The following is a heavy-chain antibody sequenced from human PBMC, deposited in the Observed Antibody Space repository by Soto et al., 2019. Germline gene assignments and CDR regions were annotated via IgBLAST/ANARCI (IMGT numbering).Heavy chain of an antibody. CDR1: VGTFSRYA. Sequence: SVKVSCKASVGTFSRYAIRWVRQAPGQGLAWMGGIIPIVGTANYAQKFQGRVTITADESTSTAYMELSSLRSEDTAVYYCTSLDHCSSTSCYPSGYGMDVWGQGTTVTVSS. V-gene: IGHV1-69*13. D-gene: IGHD2-2*01. CDR3: TSLDHCSSTSCYPSGYGMDV. J-gene: IGHJ6*02. CDR2: IIPIVGTA.